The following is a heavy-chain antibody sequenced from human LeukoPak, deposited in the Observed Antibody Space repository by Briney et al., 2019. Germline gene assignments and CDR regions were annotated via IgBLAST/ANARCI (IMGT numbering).Heavy chain of an antibody. D-gene: IGHD6-13*01. CDR1: GFTFSSSA. Sequence: PGGSLRLSCAASGFTFSSSAMSWVRQTPGKGLEWVSSISGSGGGTYYADSVKGRFTISRDNSKNTLYLQMNSLRAEDTAVYYCATGDSSSPFDYWGQGTLVTVSS. V-gene: IGHV3-23*01. CDR3: ATGDSSSPFDY. CDR2: ISGSGGGT. J-gene: IGHJ4*02.